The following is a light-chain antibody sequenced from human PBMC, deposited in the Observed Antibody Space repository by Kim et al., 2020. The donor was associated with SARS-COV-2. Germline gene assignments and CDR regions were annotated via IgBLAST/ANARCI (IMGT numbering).Light chain of an antibody. Sequence: SPGERPTLSGRASQCVRGSYLAWYQQKPGQAPRLLIYGASSRATGIPDRCRGSGSGTDFTLTISRLEPEDFAVYYCQQYGSSPGTFGQGTKVDIK. CDR3: QQYGSSPGT. V-gene: IGKV3-20*01. CDR2: GAS. CDR1: QCVRGSY. J-gene: IGKJ1*01.